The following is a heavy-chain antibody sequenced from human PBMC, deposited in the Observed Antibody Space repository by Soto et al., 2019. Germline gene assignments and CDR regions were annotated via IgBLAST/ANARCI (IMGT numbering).Heavy chain of an antibody. CDR2: VFHTGTT. CDR3: ARSAGWYAIHA. D-gene: IGHD6-19*01. CDR1: GDSVSSPYY. V-gene: IGHV4-4*02. J-gene: IGHJ5*02. Sequence: QVQLQESGPGLVKPSGTLSLTCAVSGDSVSSPYYWCWVRQSPGKGLEWIGEVFHTGTTSYNPSLRSRVTISMDKSINQFSLDLSSVTAADMAVYYCARSAGWYAIHAWGPGTLVIVSS.